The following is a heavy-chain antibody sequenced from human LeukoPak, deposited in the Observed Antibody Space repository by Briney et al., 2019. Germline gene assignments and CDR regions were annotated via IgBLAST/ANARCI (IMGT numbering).Heavy chain of an antibody. Sequence: SETLSLTCAVYGGSFSGYYWSWIRQPPGKGLEWIGEINHSGSTNYNPSLKSRVTISVDTSKNQFSLKLSSVTAADTAVYYCASATTINWFDPWGQGTLVTVSS. V-gene: IGHV4-34*01. CDR2: INHSGST. D-gene: IGHD5-12*01. J-gene: IGHJ5*02. CDR3: ASATTINWFDP. CDR1: GGSFSGYY.